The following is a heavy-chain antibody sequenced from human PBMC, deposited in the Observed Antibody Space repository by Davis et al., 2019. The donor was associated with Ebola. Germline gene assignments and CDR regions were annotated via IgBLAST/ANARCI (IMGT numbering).Heavy chain of an antibody. D-gene: IGHD5-24*01. Sequence: GESLKISCVVSGFIFSRSWMSWVRQVPGKGLELVANIKPDGSAEYYVDSVKGRFTISRDNAKDSLYLQMNSLRVEDTAIYYCTRADWREGPADGAYWGQGTLVTVSS. CDR2: IKPDGSAE. V-gene: IGHV3-7*01. CDR1: GFIFSRSW. CDR3: TRADWREGPADGAY. J-gene: IGHJ4*02.